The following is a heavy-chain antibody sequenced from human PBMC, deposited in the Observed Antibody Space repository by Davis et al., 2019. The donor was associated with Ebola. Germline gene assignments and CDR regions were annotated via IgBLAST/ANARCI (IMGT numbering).Heavy chain of an antibody. CDR1: GFTFSDYY. CDR2: ISSSGSTI. Sequence: GESLKISCTASGFTFSDYYMSWIRQAPGKGLEWVSYISSSGSTIYYADSVKGRFTISRDNAKNSLYLQMNSLRAEDTAVYYCAKSVAGPPGDWGQGTLVTVSS. J-gene: IGHJ4*02. CDR3: AKSVAGPPGD. D-gene: IGHD4-23*01. V-gene: IGHV3-11*01.